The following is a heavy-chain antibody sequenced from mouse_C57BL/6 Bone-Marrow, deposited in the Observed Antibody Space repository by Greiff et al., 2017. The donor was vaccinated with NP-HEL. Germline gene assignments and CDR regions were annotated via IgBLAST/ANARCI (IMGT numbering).Heavy chain of an antibody. CDR3: AKDYYGPMDY. CDR1: GFSLTSYG. V-gene: IGHV2-4*01. D-gene: IGHD1-2*01. CDR2: IWSGGST. J-gene: IGHJ4*01. Sequence: QVQLQQSGPGLVQPSQSLSITCTVSGFSLTSYGVHWVRQPPGKGLEWLGVIWSGGSTDYNAAFITRLSIRKDNSKSQVIFKMNSLPADDTAKYYCAKDYYGPMDYWGQGTSVTVSS.